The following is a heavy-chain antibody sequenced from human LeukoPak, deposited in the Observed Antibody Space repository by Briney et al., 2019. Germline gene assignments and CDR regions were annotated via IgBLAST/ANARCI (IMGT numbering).Heavy chain of an antibody. V-gene: IGHV3-30-3*01. CDR3: AREYYYDSSGYLLAYYYYYGMDV. D-gene: IGHD3-22*01. CDR1: GFTFSSYA. Sequence: GGSLRLSCAASGFTFSSYAMHWVRQAPGKGLEWVAVIPYDGSNKYYADSVKGRFTISRDNSKNTLYLQMNSLRAEDTAVYYCAREYYYDSSGYLLAYYYYYGMDVWGQGTTVTVSS. J-gene: IGHJ6*02. CDR2: IPYDGSNK.